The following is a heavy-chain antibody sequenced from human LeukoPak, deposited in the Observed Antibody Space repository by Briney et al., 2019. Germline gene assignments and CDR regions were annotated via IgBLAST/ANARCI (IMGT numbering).Heavy chain of an antibody. D-gene: IGHD4-23*01. Sequence: GGYLRLSCAAAGFTFSSYALHWVRQAPGKGLEWVGVISYDGSNKYYADSVKGRFTISRDNSKNTLYLQMNSLRAEDTAVYYCARDPDDYGGPFDYWGQGTLVTVSS. CDR3: ARDPDDYGGPFDY. CDR1: GFTFSSYA. J-gene: IGHJ4*02. V-gene: IGHV3-30-3*01. CDR2: ISYDGSNK.